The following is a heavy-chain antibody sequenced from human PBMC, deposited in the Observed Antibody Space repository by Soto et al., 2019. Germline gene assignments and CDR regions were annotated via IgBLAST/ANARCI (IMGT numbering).Heavy chain of an antibody. Sequence: AVKVSCKASGFNFISSAVQWVRQARGQRPEWIGWIVVGSGNTKYAQKFQERVTITRDMSTSTAYMELRSLSSEDTALYYCAAGYSWRYFNVLDLWGQGTPETVSS. CDR3: AAGYSWRYFNVLDL. V-gene: IGHV1-58*01. D-gene: IGHD1-26*01. J-gene: IGHJ4*02. CDR1: GFNFISSA. CDR2: IVVGSGNT.